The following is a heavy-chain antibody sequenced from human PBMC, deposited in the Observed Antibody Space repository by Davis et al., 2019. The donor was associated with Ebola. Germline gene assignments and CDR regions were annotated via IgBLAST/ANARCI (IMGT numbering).Heavy chain of an antibody. J-gene: IGHJ3*02. CDR3: AREGGRYYDSSGYVFDI. D-gene: IGHD3-22*01. CDR1: GYRFTSYY. CDR2: INPITGGT. V-gene: IGHV1-46*01. Sequence: ASVKLSCKASGYRFTSYYMNWVRQAPGQGLEWMGIINPITGGTSYAQNFQVRVNMTRDTSTSTVYMELSSLRSEDTAVYYCAREGGRYYDSSGYVFDIWGQGTMVKVSS.